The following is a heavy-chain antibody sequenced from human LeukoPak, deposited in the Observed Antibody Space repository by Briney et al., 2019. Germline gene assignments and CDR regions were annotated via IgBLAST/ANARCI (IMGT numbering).Heavy chain of an antibody. D-gene: IGHD6-13*01. V-gene: IGHV3-30-3*01. CDR3: ARVGFFGSSWATFDY. J-gene: IGHJ4*02. CDR1: GFTFSSYA. CDR2: ISYDGSNK. Sequence: GGSLRLSCAASGFTFSSYAMHWVRQAPGKGLEWVAVISYDGSNKYYADSAKGRFTISRDNSKNTLYLQMNSLRAEDTAVYYCARVGFFGSSWATFDYWGQGTLVTVSS.